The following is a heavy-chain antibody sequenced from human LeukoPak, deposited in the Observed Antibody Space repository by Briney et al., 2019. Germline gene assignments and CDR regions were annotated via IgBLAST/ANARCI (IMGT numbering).Heavy chain of an antibody. D-gene: IGHD3-22*01. J-gene: IGHJ6*02. CDR3: ARESRGYYSYYYYGMDV. V-gene: IGHV4-59*12. CDR1: GYTFSSYS. CDR2: IYYSGST. Sequence: GSLRLSCAASGYTFSSYSMNWVRQAPGKGLEWIGYIYYSGSTNYNPSLKSRVTISVDTSKNQFSLKLSSVTAADTAVYYCARESRGYYSYYYYGMDVWGQGTTVTVSS.